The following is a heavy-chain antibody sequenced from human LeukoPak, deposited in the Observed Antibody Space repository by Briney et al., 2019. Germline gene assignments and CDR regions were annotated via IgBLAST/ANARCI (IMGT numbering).Heavy chain of an antibody. V-gene: IGHV1-2*02. J-gene: IGHJ6*02. CDR2: INPNSGGK. Sequence: GASVKVSCKASGYTFTCYYMHWVRQAPGQGLEWMGWINPNSGGKNYAQMFQGRVTMTRDTSISTAYMELSRLRSDDTAVYYCARIRYSSRANYGMDVWGQGTTVTVSS. D-gene: IGHD6-13*01. CDR1: GYTFTCYY. CDR3: ARIRYSSRANYGMDV.